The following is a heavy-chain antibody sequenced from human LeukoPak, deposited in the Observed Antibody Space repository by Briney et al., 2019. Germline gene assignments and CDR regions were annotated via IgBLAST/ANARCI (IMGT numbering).Heavy chain of an antibody. J-gene: IGHJ4*02. CDR2: ISGSGGST. D-gene: IGHD3-3*01. CDR3: AKDYGYDSNDEQSYFDY. Sequence: HSGGSLRLSCAASGFTFSSYAMSWVRQAPGKGLEWVSAISGSGGSTYYADSVKGRFTISRDNSKNTLYLQMNSLRAEDTAVYYCAKDYGYDSNDEQSYFDYWGQGTLVTVSS. CDR1: GFTFSSYA. V-gene: IGHV3-23*01.